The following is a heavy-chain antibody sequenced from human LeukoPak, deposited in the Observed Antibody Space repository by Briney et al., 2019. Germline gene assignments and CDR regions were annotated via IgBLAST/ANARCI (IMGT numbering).Heavy chain of an antibody. CDR2: IYYTGRT. V-gene: IGHV4-39*01. CDR1: GGSTSSNSYN. Sequence: PSETLSLTCTVSGGSTSSNSYNWGWIRQPPGKGLEWIGNIYYTGRTYYNPSLKSRVTISVDTSKNQFSPKLSSVTAADTAVYFCARHSRGVTSAYYFWIDPWGQGTLVTVSS. CDR3: ARHSRGVTSAYYFWIDP. D-gene: IGHD2/OR15-2a*01. J-gene: IGHJ5*02.